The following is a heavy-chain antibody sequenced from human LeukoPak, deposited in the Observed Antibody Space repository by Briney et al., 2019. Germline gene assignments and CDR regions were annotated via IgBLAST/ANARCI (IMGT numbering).Heavy chain of an antibody. V-gene: IGHV4-59*08. J-gene: IGHJ4*02. CDR3: ARRSSNWSFDY. CDR1: GGSISGYY. Sequence: SETLSLTCTVSGGSISGYYWSWIRQPPGKGLEWIGYIYYSGSTNYNSSLKSRVTISVDTSKNQFSLKLSSVTAADTAVYYCARRSSNWSFDYWGQGTLVTVSS. D-gene: IGHD6-13*01. CDR2: IYYSGST.